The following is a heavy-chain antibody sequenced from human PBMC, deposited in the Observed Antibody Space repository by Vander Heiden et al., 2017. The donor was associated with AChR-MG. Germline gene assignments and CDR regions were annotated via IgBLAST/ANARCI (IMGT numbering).Heavy chain of an antibody. V-gene: IGHV3-30*18. CDR3: AKSGGCSSTSCSGGYFDY. Sequence: QVQLVESGGGVVQPGRSLRLSCAASGFTFSSYGMHWVRQAPGKGLEWVAVISYDGSNKYYADSVKGRFTISRDNSKNTLYLQMNSLRAEETAVYYCAKSGGCSSTSCSGGYFDYWGQGTLVTVSS. CDR1: GFTFSSYG. D-gene: IGHD2-2*01. CDR2: ISYDGSNK. J-gene: IGHJ4*02.